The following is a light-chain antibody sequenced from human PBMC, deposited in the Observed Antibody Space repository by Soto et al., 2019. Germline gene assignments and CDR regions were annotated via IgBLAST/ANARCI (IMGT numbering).Light chain of an antibody. J-gene: IGKJ4*02. CDR3: QQYNSSPLT. CDR1: QSISSW. CDR2: DAS. V-gene: IGKV1-5*01. Sequence: DIQMTQSPSTLSASVGDRVTITCRASQSISSWLAWYQQKPGKAPKLLIYDASSLERGVPSRFSGSGSGTEFTLTISSLQPDDFATYYSQQYNSSPLTFAGGTKVEIK.